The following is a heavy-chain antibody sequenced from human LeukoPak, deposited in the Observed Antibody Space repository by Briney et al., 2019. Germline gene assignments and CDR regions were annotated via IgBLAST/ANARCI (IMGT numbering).Heavy chain of an antibody. D-gene: IGHD3-22*01. V-gene: IGHV3-43D*03. CDR2: ISWDGDST. CDR3: GTAPYDSTGIFDY. J-gene: IGHJ4*02. CDR1: GFTFDDYA. Sequence: PGGSLRLSCAASGFTFDDYAMHWVRQAPGKGLECVSLISWDGDSTYYADSVKGRFTISRDNNKNSLYLQMNSLRTEDTALYYCGTAPYDSTGIFDYWGQGTLVTVSS.